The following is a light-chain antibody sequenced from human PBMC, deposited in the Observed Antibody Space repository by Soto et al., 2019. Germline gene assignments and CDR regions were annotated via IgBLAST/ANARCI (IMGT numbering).Light chain of an antibody. J-gene: IGKJ2*01. CDR3: QQSYITPHT. CDR1: QSVSSSS. Sequence: EIVLTQSPGTLSLSPGERATLSCRASQSVSSSSLAWYQQKPGQAPRLLIYGASTRATGIPDRFSGSGSGTDFTLTISSLQPEDFATYYCQQSYITPHTFGQGTRLEIK. CDR2: GAS. V-gene: IGKV3-20*01.